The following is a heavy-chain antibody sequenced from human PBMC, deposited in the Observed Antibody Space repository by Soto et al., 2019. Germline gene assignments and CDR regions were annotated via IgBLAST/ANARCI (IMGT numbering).Heavy chain of an antibody. Sequence: LVNVSWKASVGGFSIDAGSWVRKAPGQGLEWMGGIIPIFGTANYAQKFQGRVTITADESTSTAYMELSSLRSEDTAVYYCARPKGGELGMDVCGQGTTVTVPS. CDR2: IIPIFGTA. D-gene: IGHD1-7*01. CDR1: VGGFSIDA. J-gene: IGHJ6*02. V-gene: IGHV1-69*13. CDR3: ARPKGGELGMDV.